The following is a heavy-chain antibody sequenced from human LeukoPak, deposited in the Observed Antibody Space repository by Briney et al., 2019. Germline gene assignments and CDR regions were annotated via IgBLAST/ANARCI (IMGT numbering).Heavy chain of an antibody. J-gene: IGHJ4*02. CDR2: ISSSSSYI. Sequence: GGSLRLSCAASGFTFSNYNMNWVRQAPGKGLEWVSSISSSSSYIYYADSVKGRFTISRDNSKNTVYLQMNSLRAEDTAVYYCAKDETTGWYDYWGQGTLVTVSS. D-gene: IGHD6-19*01. V-gene: IGHV3-21*04. CDR3: AKDETTGWYDY. CDR1: GFTFSNYN.